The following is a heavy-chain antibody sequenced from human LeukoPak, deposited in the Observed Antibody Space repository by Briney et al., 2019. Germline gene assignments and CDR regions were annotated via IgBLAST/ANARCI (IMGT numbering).Heavy chain of an antibody. V-gene: IGHV4-4*07. CDR3: ARENSGSYREFDY. J-gene: IGHJ4*02. CDR2: IYTSGST. Sequence: AESLSLTCTVPSGSIRSYYWSWIRQPAGKGQEWIGRIYTSGSTNYNASLKSRVSMSVDTSKNQFSLKLSSVTAADTAVFYCARENSGSYREFDYWGQGTLVTVSS. CDR1: SGSIRSYY. D-gene: IGHD1-26*01.